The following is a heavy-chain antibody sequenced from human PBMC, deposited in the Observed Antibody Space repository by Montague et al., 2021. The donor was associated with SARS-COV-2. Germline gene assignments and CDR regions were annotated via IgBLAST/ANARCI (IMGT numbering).Heavy chain of an antibody. J-gene: IGHJ6*02. V-gene: IGHV3-23*03. CDR2: IYSGGSST. D-gene: IGHD3-10*01. CDR1: GFTFGMYA. CDR3: AKDRDPSSAYGMDV. Sequence: SLRLSCSASGFTFGMYAMSWVRQAPGKGLEWVSVIYSGGSSTYYXDSVKGRFTISRDNSKNTLYLQMNSLRAEDTAVYYCAKDRDPSSAYGMDVWGQGTTVTVSS.